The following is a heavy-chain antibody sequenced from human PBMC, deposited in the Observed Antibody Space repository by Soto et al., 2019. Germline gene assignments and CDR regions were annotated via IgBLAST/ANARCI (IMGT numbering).Heavy chain of an antibody. Sequence: ASVKVSCKASGYTFTSYAILWVRQAPGQRLEWMGWINAGNGDTKYSQNFQGRVTITDDTSASTASMELSSLRYEDTAVYYCARDSSSSLDCWGQGTLVTAPQ. D-gene: IGHD6-6*01. CDR2: INAGNGDT. J-gene: IGHJ4*02. V-gene: IGHV1-3*01. CDR1: GYTFTSYA. CDR3: ARDSSSSLDC.